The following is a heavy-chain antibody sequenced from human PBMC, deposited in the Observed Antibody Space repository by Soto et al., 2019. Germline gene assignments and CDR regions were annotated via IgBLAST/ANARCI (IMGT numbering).Heavy chain of an antibody. V-gene: IGHV4-59*08. J-gene: IGHJ4*02. D-gene: IGHD4-17*01. Sequence: ETLSLTCTVSGGSISRYYWSWIRQPPGKGLEWIGYLYSGGTSNYNPTLKSRVTMSVDTAKNQLSLKLNSVTAADTAVYYCARHGDYAALDYWGQGTLVTVSS. CDR1: GGSISRYY. CDR2: LYSGGTS. CDR3: ARHGDYAALDY.